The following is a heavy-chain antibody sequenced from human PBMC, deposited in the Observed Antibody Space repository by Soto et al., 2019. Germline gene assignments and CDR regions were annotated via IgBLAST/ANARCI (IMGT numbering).Heavy chain of an antibody. Sequence: QVQLQESGPGLVKPSQTLSLTCTVSGGSISTGGYYWNWIRQHPGKGLEWIGYFYYSGSTYYNPSLXSXXTISVNPSKNQFSLKLSSVTAADTAVYYCARSVFPWGQGTLVTDSS. V-gene: IGHV4-31*03. J-gene: IGHJ5*02. CDR1: GGSISTGGYY. CDR2: FYYSGST. CDR3: ARSVFP.